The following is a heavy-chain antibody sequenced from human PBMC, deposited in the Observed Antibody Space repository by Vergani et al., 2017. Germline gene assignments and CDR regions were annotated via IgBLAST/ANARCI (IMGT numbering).Heavy chain of an antibody. CDR2: FIPTTGKA. CDR3: ARAAYCGGDCYSNFDY. CDR1: GGTFPSYT. J-gene: IGHJ4*02. Sequence: QVHLVQSGAEVRKPESSVNVSCKASGGTFPSYTINWVRQVPGQGLEWLARFIPTTGKAFYAQKFQGRVTITADESTSTAYMELSSLRSEDTAVYYCARAAYCGGDCYSNFDYWGQGTLVTVSS. V-gene: IGHV1-69*11. D-gene: IGHD2-21*02.